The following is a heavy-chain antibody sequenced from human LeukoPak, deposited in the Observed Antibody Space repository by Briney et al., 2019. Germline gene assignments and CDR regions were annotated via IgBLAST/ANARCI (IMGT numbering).Heavy chain of an antibody. J-gene: IGHJ4*02. CDR2: INHSGST. V-gene: IGHV4-34*01. CDR1: GGSFSGYY. CDR3: ARLTYGSGSYSFDY. Sequence: SETLSLTCAVYGGSFSGYYWSWIRQPPGKGLEWIGEINHSGSTNYNPSLKSRVTISVDTSKNQFSLKLSSVTAADTAVYYCARLTYGSGSYSFDYWGQGTLVTVSS. D-gene: IGHD3-10*01.